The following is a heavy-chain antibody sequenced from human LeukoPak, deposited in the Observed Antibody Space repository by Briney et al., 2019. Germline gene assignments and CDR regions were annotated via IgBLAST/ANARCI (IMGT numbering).Heavy chain of an antibody. CDR2: INHSGST. CDR3: ARLATDYDFSSGYYTGQTTHYYYYMDV. J-gene: IGHJ6*03. Sequence: SETLSLTCAVYGGSFSGYYWSWIRQPPGEGVEGIGDINHSGSTNYNPSLKSRVTISVDTSKNQFSLKLSSVTAADTAVYYCARLATDYDFSSGYYTGQTTHYYYYMDVWGKGTTVTVSS. D-gene: IGHD3-3*01. V-gene: IGHV4-34*01. CDR1: GGSFSGYY.